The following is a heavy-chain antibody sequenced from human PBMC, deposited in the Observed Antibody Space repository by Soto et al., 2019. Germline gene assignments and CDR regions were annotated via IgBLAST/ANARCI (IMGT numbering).Heavy chain of an antibody. J-gene: IGHJ6*02. CDR3: AREDIVLMVYAIGLRDYYGMDV. V-gene: IGHV1-69*13. CDR1: GGTFSSYA. CDR2: IIPIFGTA. Sequence: SVKVSCKASGGTFSSYAISWVRQAPGQGLEWMGGIIPIFGTANYAQKFQGRVTITADESTSTAYMELSSLRSEDTAVYYCAREDIVLMVYAIGLRDYYGMDVWGQGTTVTVSS. D-gene: IGHD2-8*01.